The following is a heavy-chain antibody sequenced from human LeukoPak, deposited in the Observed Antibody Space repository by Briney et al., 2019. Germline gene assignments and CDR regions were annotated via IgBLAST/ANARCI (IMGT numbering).Heavy chain of an antibody. J-gene: IGHJ6*03. V-gene: IGHV1-18*01. CDR3: ARVVVAAAVYYYYYYMDV. CDR2: ISTYNGTT. CDR1: GYTFTSYD. Sequence: ASVKVSCKAFGYTFTSYDISWVRQAPGQGLEWMGWISTYNGTTNYAQNLQGRVTMTTDTSTSTAYMELRSLRSDDTAVYHCARVVVAAAVYYYYYYMDVWGKGTTVTVSS. D-gene: IGHD2-15*01.